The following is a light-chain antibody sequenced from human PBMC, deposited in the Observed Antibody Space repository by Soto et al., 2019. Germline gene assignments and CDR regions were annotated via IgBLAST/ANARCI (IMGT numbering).Light chain of an antibody. CDR2: GAS. Sequence: EIVMTQSTVTLSVSPGERATLSCRASQSVNSNLAWYQQKPGQAPRLLIYGASTGATGIPDRFSGSGSGTEFTLTISSLQSEDSAVYYCQQCTNWPRTFGQGTKVEIK. CDR3: QQCTNWPRT. CDR1: QSVNSN. V-gene: IGKV3-15*01. J-gene: IGKJ1*01.